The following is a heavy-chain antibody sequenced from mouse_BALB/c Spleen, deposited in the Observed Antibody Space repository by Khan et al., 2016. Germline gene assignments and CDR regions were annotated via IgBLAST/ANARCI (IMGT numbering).Heavy chain of an antibody. CDR2: IYPGDGDT. D-gene: IGHD2-14*01. J-gene: IGHJ3*01. CDR3: ARGTPVAS. CDR1: GYAFSGYW. Sequence: QVQLKQSGAELVRPGSSVKISCKASGYAFSGYWMNWVKQRPGQGLEWIGQIYPGDGDTNYNGKFKGKATLTADKSSSTAYMQLSSLTSEDSAVEFCARGTPVASWGQGTLVTVSA. V-gene: IGHV1-80*01.